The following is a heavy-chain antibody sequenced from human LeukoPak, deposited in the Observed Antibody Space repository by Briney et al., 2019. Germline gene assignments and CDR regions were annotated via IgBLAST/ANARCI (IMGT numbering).Heavy chain of an antibody. V-gene: IGHV4-4*02. J-gene: IGHJ4*02. CDR3: ARGGYYAKIDY. D-gene: IGHD3-10*01. CDR2: VSLTGET. CDR1: GGSISSTNW. Sequence: KSSGTLSLTCGVSGGSISSTNWWSWVRQPPGQGLEWIGEVSLTGETNYNPSLKSRVTMSVDTYKNQFSLKLSSVTAADTAVNYCARGGYYAKIDYWGQGTLVTVSS.